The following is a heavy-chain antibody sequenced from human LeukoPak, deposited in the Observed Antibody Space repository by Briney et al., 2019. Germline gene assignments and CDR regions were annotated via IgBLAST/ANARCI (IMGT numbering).Heavy chain of an antibody. D-gene: IGHD2-15*01. CDR1: GFTFSSYA. CDR2: ISGSGGST. J-gene: IGHJ4*02. Sequence: LGGSLRLSCAASGFTFSSYAMSWVRQAPGKGLEWVSSISGSGGSTYYADSVRGRFTISRDNSKNTLYLQMNSLRAEDTAVYYCVMQAGLYCSGGSCYSAYWGQGTLVTVSS. CDR3: VMQAGLYCSGGSCYSAY. V-gene: IGHV3-23*01.